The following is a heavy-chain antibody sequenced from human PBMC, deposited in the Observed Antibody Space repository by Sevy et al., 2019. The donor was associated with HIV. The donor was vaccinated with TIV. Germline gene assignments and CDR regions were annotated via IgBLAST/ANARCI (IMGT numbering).Heavy chain of an antibody. CDR3: AREHSGYDYYYYYMDV. J-gene: IGHJ6*03. V-gene: IGHV3-21*01. CDR2: ISSSSSYI. Sequence: GGSLRLSCAASGFTFSSYSMNWVRQAPGKGLEWVSSISSSSSYIYYADSVKGRFTISRDNAKNSLYLQMNSLRAEDTAVYYCAREHSGYDYYYYYMDVWGKGTTVTVSS. D-gene: IGHD5-12*01. CDR1: GFTFSSYS.